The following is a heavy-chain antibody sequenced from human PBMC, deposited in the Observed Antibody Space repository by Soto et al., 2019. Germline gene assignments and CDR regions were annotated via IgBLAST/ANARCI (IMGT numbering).Heavy chain of an antibody. CDR3: ARDYYRFNSGYGFSMYV. CDR1: GFTFSSYA. CDR2: ISYDRSNK. V-gene: IGHV3-30-3*01. D-gene: IGHD5-12*01. J-gene: IGHJ6*02. Sequence: GGSLRLSCAASGFTFSSYAMHWVRQAPGKGLEWVAVISYDRSNKYYADSVKGRFTISRDNSKNTLYLQMNSLRAEDTAVYYCARDYYRFNSGYGFSMYVWGQGTTVTVAS.